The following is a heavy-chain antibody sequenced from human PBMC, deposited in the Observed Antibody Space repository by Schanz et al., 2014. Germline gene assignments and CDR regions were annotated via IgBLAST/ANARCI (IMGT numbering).Heavy chain of an antibody. CDR3: AKGRFGELRAFDI. CDR2: ISGSGGST. D-gene: IGHD3-10*01. Sequence: EVQLLESGGGLVQPGGSLRLSCAASGFTFGDYAMSWVRQAPGKGLEWVSAISGSGGSTYYADSVKGRFTISRDNSKNTLYLQMNSLRAEDTAVYYCAKGRFGELRAFDIWGQGTMVTVSS. CDR1: GFTFGDYA. J-gene: IGHJ3*02. V-gene: IGHV3-23*01.